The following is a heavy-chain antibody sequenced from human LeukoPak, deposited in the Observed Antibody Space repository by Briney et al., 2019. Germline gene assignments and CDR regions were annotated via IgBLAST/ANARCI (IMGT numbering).Heavy chain of an antibody. J-gene: IGHJ6*03. CDR2: INPNSGGT. Sequence: ASVKVSCKASGYTFTGYYMHWVRQAPGQGLEWMGWINPNSGGTNYAQKFQGRVTMTRDTSISTAYMELSRLRSDDTAVYYCARGLWYYDSSGYYYSSQHYYYYMGVWGKGTTVTISS. D-gene: IGHD3-22*01. CDR1: GYTFTGYY. CDR3: ARGLWYYDSSGYYYSSQHYYYYMGV. V-gene: IGHV1-2*02.